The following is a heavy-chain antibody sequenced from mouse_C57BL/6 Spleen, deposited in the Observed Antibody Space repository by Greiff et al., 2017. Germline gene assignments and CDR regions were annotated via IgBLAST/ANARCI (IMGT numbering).Heavy chain of an antibody. V-gene: IGHV1-53*01. D-gene: IGHD1-1*01. J-gene: IGHJ2*01. Sequence: QVQLQQPGTELVKPGASVKLSCKASGYTFPSYWMPWVKQRPGQGLEWIGNINPSNGGTNYNEQFKSKATLTVDKSSSTAYMQLSSLTSEDSAVYYCARSYYYGSSYGRVLDYWGQGNTLTVSS. CDR3: ARSYYYGSSYGRVLDY. CDR2: INPSNGGT. CDR1: GYTFPSYW.